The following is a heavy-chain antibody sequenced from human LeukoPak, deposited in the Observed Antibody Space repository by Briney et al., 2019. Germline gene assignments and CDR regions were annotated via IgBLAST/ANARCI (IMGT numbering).Heavy chain of an antibody. CDR3: AKDYLGYDAFDI. CDR1: GLTFSSRDW. CDR2: ISWNSGSI. D-gene: IGHD3-16*01. J-gene: IGHJ3*02. V-gene: IGHV3-9*01. Sequence: GGSLRLSCVASGLTFSSRDWMTWVRQAPGKGLEWVAGISWNSGSIGYADSVKGRFIISRDNAKNSLYLQMNSLRTEDTALYYCAKDYLGYDAFDIWGQGTMVTVSS.